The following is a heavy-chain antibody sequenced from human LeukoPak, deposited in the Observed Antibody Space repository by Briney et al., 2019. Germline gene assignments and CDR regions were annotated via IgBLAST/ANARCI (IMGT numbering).Heavy chain of an antibody. V-gene: IGHV1-2*02. CDR1: GYTFTGYY. J-gene: IGHJ4*02. D-gene: IGHD6-19*01. CDR2: INPNSGGT. Sequence: ASVKVSCKASGYTFTGYYMHGVRQAPGQGLEWMGWINPNSGGTNYAQKVQGRVTMTRDTSISTAYMELSRLRSDDTAVYYCARARAVAVTDYWGQGTLVTVSS. CDR3: ARARAVAVTDY.